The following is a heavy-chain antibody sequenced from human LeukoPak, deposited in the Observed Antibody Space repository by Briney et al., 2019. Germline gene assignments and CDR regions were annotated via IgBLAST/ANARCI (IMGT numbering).Heavy chain of an antibody. Sequence: ASVKVSCKASGYTFTSYDINWVRQATGQGLEWMGWMNPNSGNTGYAQKFQGRVTMTRNTSISTAYMELSSLRSEDTAVYYCAAARAYCGGDCYFVFDYWGQGTLVTVSS. V-gene: IGHV1-8*01. CDR2: MNPNSGNT. CDR1: GYTFTSYD. D-gene: IGHD2-21*02. CDR3: AAARAYCGGDCYFVFDY. J-gene: IGHJ4*02.